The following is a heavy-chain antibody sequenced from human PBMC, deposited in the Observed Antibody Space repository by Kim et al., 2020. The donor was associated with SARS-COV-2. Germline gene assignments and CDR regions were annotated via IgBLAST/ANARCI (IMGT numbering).Heavy chain of an antibody. CDR1: GFTFSSYE. V-gene: IGHV3-48*03. Sequence: GGSLRLSCAASGFTFSSYEMNWVRQAPGKGLEWVSYISSSGSTIYYADSVKGRFTISRDNAKNSLYLQMNSLRAEDTAVYYCARVQATSFVRNAFDIWGQGTMVTVSS. D-gene: IGHD6-6*01. CDR3: ARVQATSFVRNAFDI. J-gene: IGHJ3*02. CDR2: ISSSGSTI.